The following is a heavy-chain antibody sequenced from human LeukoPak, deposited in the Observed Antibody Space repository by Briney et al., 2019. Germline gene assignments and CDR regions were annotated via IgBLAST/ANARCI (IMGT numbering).Heavy chain of an antibody. Sequence: ASVKVSCKASGYTFTTYGITWVRQAPGQGLEWMGWISAYNGNTNYAQKLQGRVTMTTDTSTSTAYMELRSLRSDDTAVYYCARDKARRYYYDSSGSDYWGQGTLVTVSS. CDR2: ISAYNGNT. J-gene: IGHJ4*02. CDR3: ARDKARRYYYDSSGSDY. V-gene: IGHV1-18*01. D-gene: IGHD3-22*01. CDR1: GYTFTTYG.